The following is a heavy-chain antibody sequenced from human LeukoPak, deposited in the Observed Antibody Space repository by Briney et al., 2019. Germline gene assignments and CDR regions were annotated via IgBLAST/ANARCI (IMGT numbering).Heavy chain of an antibody. D-gene: IGHD3-9*01. CDR3: ARGGTYYDILTGYYPTGMDV. CDR1: GGSISSGSCY. CDR2: IYTSGIT. J-gene: IGHJ6*02. V-gene: IGHV4-61*02. Sequence: SETLSLTCTVSGGSISSGSCYWGWIRQPAGKGLEWIGRIYTSGITNYNPSLKSRVTISAGTCKNQFSLKLSSGTAADTAVYYCARGGTYYDILTGYYPTGMDVWGQGTTVTVSS.